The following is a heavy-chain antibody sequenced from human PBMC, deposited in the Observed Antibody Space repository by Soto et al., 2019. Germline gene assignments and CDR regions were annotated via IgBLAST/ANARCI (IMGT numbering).Heavy chain of an antibody. CDR2: IYYGSNWHN. V-gene: IGHV6-1*01. Sequence: QVQLQQSGPGLVKPSQTLSLACAISGDSVSSNSAAWNWIRQSPSRGLAWLGRIYYGSNWHNEYAPSASSTINISPDTSKSQGSLQLNSVTPEDTAVYYCARWVVASGFDFWGQGTLVTVSP. CDR1: GDSVSSNSAA. D-gene: IGHD2-15*01. J-gene: IGHJ4*02. CDR3: ARWVVASGFDF.